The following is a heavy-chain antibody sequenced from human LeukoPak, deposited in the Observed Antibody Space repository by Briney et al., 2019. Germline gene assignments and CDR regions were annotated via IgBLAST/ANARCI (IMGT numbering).Heavy chain of an antibody. Sequence: GGSLRLSCAASGFTFSSYGMHWVRQAPGKGLEWVAVIWYDGSNKYYADSVKGRFTISKDNAKNTVYLQMNNLRAEDTAVYYCVSFYETYWGRGTLVTVSS. CDR2: IWYDGSNK. V-gene: IGHV3-33*03. CDR1: GFTFSSYG. CDR3: VSFYETY. J-gene: IGHJ4*02. D-gene: IGHD2-2*01.